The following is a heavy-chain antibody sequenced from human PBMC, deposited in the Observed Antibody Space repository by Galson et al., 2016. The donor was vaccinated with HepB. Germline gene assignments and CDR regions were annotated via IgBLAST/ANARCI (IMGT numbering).Heavy chain of an antibody. V-gene: IGHV4-59*01. CDR2: VYYNGIA. D-gene: IGHD3-3*01. CDR1: GGSLDHYY. J-gene: IGHJ4*02. CDR3: ARDYGSDYYASRGYYLAY. Sequence: SETLSLTCTVSGGSLDHYYWSWIRQSPERGLEWIGYVYYNGIADYNPSLKSRATMSVDRPKNQFSLKLTSVTTADTAIYYCARDYGSDYYASRGYYLAYWGQGARVTVSS.